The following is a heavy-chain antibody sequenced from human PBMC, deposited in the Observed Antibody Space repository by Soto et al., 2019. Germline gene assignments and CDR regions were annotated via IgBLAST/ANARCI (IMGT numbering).Heavy chain of an antibody. V-gene: IGHV4-30-4*01. CDR3: ARESDVDKVDS. CDR1: GGSVSSGGYF. Sequence: QVQLQESGPGLVEPSQTLSLTCTVSGGSVSSGGYFWSWIRQSPGKGLEWIGHIYNTVSTYGNPSLESRLTISVDTSMNQFSLRLNSVTAADTAVYFCARESDVDKVDSWGQGTLVTVSS. CDR2: IYNTVST. J-gene: IGHJ4*02. D-gene: IGHD2-21*01.